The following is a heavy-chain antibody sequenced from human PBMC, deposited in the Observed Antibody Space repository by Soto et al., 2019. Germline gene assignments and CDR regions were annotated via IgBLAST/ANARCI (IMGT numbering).Heavy chain of an antibody. CDR2: IYYSGST. V-gene: IGHV4-31*03. CDR1: GGSISSGGYY. Sequence: PSETLSLTCTVSGGSISSGGYYCSWIRQHPGKGLVWIGYIYYSGSTYYNPSLKSRVSISVDTSKNQFSLKLISVTTADTAVYFCAREGNLGRWIQPLDSWGQGTLVTVSS. D-gene: IGHD2-2*03. CDR3: AREGNLGRWIQPLDS. J-gene: IGHJ4*02.